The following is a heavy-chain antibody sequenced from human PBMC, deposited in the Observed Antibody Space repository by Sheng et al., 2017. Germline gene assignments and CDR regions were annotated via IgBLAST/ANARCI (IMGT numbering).Heavy chain of an antibody. CDR2: ISPYNNHT. Sequence: LVQSGGEMKKPGASVTVSCKASAYTFSNYAIAWVRQAPGQGLESIGWISPYNNHTNFAQKFQGRVTMTTDTSSTTAYLELRSLTSDDTAVYYCAKYARPLEVRTPRGRGT. D-gene: IGHD3-10*01. V-gene: IGHV1-18*01. CDR1: AYTFSNYA. J-gene: IGHJ4*02. CDR3: AKYARPLEVRTP.